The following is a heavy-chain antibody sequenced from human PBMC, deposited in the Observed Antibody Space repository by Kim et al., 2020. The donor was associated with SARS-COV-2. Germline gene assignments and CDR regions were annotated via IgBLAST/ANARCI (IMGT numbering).Heavy chain of an antibody. CDR3: ARALYGSRTSDALDY. Sequence: SETLSLTCTVSGGSISSYYWSWIRQPPGKGLEWIGYIYYSGSTNYNPSLKSRVTISVDTSKNQFSLKLSSVTAADTAVYYCARALYGSRTSDALDYWGQGTLVTVSS. J-gene: IGHJ4*02. V-gene: IGHV4-59*01. CDR2: IYYSGST. D-gene: IGHD3-10*01. CDR1: GGSISSYY.